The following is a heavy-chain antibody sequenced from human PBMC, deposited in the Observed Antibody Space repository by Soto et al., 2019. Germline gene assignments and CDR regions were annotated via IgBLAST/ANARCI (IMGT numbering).Heavy chain of an antibody. D-gene: IGHD2-2*01. CDR2: IYYSGST. J-gene: IGHJ6*02. Sequence: ETLSLTCTVSGGSISSSSYYWGWIRQPPGKGLEWIGSIYYSGSTYYNPSLKSRVTISVDTSKNQFSLKLSSVTAADTAVYYCASPYCSSTSCRGYYGMDVWGQRTTVTVSS. CDR3: ASPYCSSTSCRGYYGMDV. V-gene: IGHV4-39*01. CDR1: GGSISSSSYY.